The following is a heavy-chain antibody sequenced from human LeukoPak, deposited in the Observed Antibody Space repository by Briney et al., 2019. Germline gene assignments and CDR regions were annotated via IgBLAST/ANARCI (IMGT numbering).Heavy chain of an antibody. CDR3: AKTRYYYDSSGYIHFDY. CDR1: GFTFSSYA. CDR2: ISGSGGST. Sequence: PGGSLRLSCAASGFTFSSYAMSWVRQAPGKGLEWVSAISGSGGSTYYADSVKGRFTISRDNSKNTLYLQMNSLRAEGTAVYYCAKTRYYYDSSGYIHFDYWGQGTLVTVSS. J-gene: IGHJ4*02. V-gene: IGHV3-23*01. D-gene: IGHD3-22*01.